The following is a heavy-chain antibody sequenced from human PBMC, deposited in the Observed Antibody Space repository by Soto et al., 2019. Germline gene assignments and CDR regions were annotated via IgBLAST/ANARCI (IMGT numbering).Heavy chain of an antibody. D-gene: IGHD5-18*01. Sequence: SETLSLTCRVSGGSISNDYWTWIRQPPGKGLEWIGYIYKGGSINYNPSLKSRVTISVDTSNNQFSLKLSSVTAADTAVYYCARSGYSYGPNPLLYWGQGTLVTVSS. CDR2: IYKGGSI. V-gene: IGHV4-4*09. CDR3: ARSGYSYGPNPLLY. CDR1: GGSISNDY. J-gene: IGHJ4*02.